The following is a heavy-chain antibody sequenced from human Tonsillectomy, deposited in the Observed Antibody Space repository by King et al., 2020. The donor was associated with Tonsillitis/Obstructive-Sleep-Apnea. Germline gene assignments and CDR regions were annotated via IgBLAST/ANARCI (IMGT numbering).Heavy chain of an antibody. D-gene: IGHD2-2*01. Sequence: VQLVESGAEVKKPGSSVKVSCKASGGTSSSYAISWVRQAPGQGLDWMGGSIPIFGTPNYAQNFQGRVTITADESTSTAYMELSSLKSEDTAVYYCARAWFCTSASCRWDYWGQGTLVTVSS. V-gene: IGHV1-69*01. CDR1: GGTSSSYA. J-gene: IGHJ4*02. CDR3: ARAWFCTSASCRWDY. CDR2: SIPIFGTP.